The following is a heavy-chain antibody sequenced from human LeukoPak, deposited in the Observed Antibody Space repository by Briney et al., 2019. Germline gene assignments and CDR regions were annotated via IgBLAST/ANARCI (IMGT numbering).Heavy chain of an antibody. CDR1: GGSISSYY. CDR2: IYYSGST. V-gene: IGHV4-59*12. J-gene: IGHJ4*02. D-gene: IGHD3-22*01. Sequence: PSETLSLTCTVSGGSISSYYWSWIRQPPGKGLEWIGYIYYSGSTNYNPSLKSRVTISVDTSKNQFSLKLSSVTAADTAVYYCARDLSYDSSGYYHYWGQGTLVTVSS. CDR3: ARDLSYDSSGYYHY.